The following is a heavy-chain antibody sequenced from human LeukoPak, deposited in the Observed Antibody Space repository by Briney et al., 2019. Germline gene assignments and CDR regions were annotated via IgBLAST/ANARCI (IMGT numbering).Heavy chain of an antibody. CDR1: GYTFTSYD. Sequence: ASVKVSCKASGYTFTSYDINWVRQATGQGLEWMGWMNPNSGNTGYARKFQGRVTMTRNTSISTAYMELSSLRSEDTAVYYCAVTYYDILTGYSEGWFDPWGQGTLVTVSS. V-gene: IGHV1-8*01. J-gene: IGHJ5*02. CDR2: MNPNSGNT. CDR3: AVTYYDILTGYSEGWFDP. D-gene: IGHD3-9*01.